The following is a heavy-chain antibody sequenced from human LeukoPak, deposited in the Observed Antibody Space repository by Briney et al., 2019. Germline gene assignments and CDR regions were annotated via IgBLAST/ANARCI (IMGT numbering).Heavy chain of an antibody. D-gene: IGHD3-3*01. CDR2: INHSGST. Sequence: SETLSLTCAVYGGSFSGYYWSWIRQPPGKGLEWIGEINHSGSTNYNPSLKSRVTISVDTSKNQFSLKLSSVTAADTAVYYCARQNFWSGYVDYWDQGTLVTVSS. V-gene: IGHV4-34*01. CDR3: ARQNFWSGYVDY. CDR1: GGSFSGYY. J-gene: IGHJ4*02.